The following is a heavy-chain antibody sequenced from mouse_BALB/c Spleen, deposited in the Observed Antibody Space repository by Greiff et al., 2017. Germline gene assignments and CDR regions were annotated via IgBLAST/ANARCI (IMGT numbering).Heavy chain of an antibody. Sequence: EVQLVESGGGLVQPGGSLKLSCAASGFTFSSYGMSWVRQTPDKRLELVATINSNGGSTYYPDSVKGRFTISRDNAKNTLYLQMSSLKSEDTAMYYCARDGYYEGFAYWGQGTLVTVSA. CDR2: INSNGGST. D-gene: IGHD2-3*01. CDR1: GFTFSSYG. CDR3: ARDGYYEGFAY. V-gene: IGHV5-6-3*01. J-gene: IGHJ3*01.